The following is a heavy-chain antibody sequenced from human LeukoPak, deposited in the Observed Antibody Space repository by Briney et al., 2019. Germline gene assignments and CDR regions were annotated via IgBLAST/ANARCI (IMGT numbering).Heavy chain of an antibody. CDR2: IYTSGST. CDR1: GGSISSYY. V-gene: IGHV4-4*07. Sequence: SETLSLTCTVSGGSISSYYCSWIRQPAGKGLEWIGRIYTSGSTNYNPSLKSRVTMSVDTSKNQFSLKLSSVTAADTAVYYCASSPRVAGLGYYWGQGTLVTVSS. D-gene: IGHD6-19*01. J-gene: IGHJ4*02. CDR3: ASSPRVAGLGYY.